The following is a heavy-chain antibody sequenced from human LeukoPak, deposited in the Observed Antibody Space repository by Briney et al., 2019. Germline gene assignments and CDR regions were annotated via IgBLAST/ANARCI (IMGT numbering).Heavy chain of an antibody. V-gene: IGHV1-46*01. CDR3: ARRIAAAEGLYFDY. D-gene: IGHD6-13*01. Sequence: GASVKVSCKASGYTFTSYYMHWVRQAHGQGLEWMGIINPSGGSTSYAQKFQDRVTMTRDTSTSTVCMELSSLRSEDTAVYYCARRIAAAEGLYFDYWGQGTLVTVSS. CDR2: INPSGGST. J-gene: IGHJ4*02. CDR1: GYTFTSYY.